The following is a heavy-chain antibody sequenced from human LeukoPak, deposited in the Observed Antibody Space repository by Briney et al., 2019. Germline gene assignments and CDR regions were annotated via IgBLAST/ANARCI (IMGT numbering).Heavy chain of an antibody. D-gene: IGHD2-15*01. Sequence: SQTLSLTCAVSGGSISSDGYSWSWIRQPPGKGLEWIGYIYYSGSTNYNPSLKSRVTISVDTSKNQFSLKLSSVTAADTAVYYCARDRDIGTYYYYYGMDVWGQGTTVTVSS. J-gene: IGHJ6*02. CDR2: IYYSGST. V-gene: IGHV4-30-4*07. CDR3: ARDRDIGTYYYYYGMDV. CDR1: GGSISSDGYS.